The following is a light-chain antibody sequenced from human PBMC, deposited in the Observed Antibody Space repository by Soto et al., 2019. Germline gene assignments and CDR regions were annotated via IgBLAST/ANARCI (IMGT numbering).Light chain of an antibody. CDR3: QQYKDWPPLT. CDR2: GAS. CDR1: QSVGTN. J-gene: IGKJ4*01. Sequence: EIVMTQSPATLSVSPGERATLSCWASQSVGTNLAWYQQKPGQAPRLLIYGASTRATGLPARVSGSGYGTEFTLTISSLQSEDFAVYYCQQYKDWPPLTFGGGTKVEIK. V-gene: IGKV3-15*01.